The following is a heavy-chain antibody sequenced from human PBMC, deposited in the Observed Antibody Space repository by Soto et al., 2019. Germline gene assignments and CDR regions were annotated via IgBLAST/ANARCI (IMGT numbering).Heavy chain of an antibody. CDR2: IYHSGST. D-gene: IGHD6-19*01. CDR1: GGSISRGGYS. CDR3: ARAGSSGWYSYYYGMDV. J-gene: IGHJ6*02. Sequence: SETLSLTWAVSGGSISRGGYSWSWIRQPPGKGLEWIGYIYHSGSTYYNPSLKSRVTISIDRSKNQFSLKLSSVTAADTAVYYCARAGSSGWYSYYYGMDVWGQGTTVTVSS. V-gene: IGHV4-30-2*01.